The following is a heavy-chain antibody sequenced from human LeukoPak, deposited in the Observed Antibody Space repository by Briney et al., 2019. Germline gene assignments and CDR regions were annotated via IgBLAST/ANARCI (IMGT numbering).Heavy chain of an antibody. J-gene: IGHJ6*03. CDR3: ARDREAARPDYYYMDV. D-gene: IGHD6-6*01. CDR2: IYHSGST. V-gene: IGHV4-38-2*02. CDR1: GYSISSGYY. Sequence: SETLSLTCTVSGYSISSGYYWGWIRQPPGKGLEWIGSIYHSGSTYYNPSLKSRVAISVDTSKNQFSLKLSSVTAADTAVYYCARDREAARPDYYYMDVWGKGTTVTVSS.